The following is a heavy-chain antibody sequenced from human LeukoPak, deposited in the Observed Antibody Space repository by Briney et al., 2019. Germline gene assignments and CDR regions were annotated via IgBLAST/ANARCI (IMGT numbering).Heavy chain of an antibody. CDR3: ARLRGPTVVYLGMNV. D-gene: IGHD2-15*01. J-gene: IGHJ6*04. Sequence: GGSLRLSCAASGFTFSSYWMSWVRQAPGKGLEWVANIKEDESEKYYVDSVKGRFTVSRDNAKNSLYLQMNSLRAEDTAVYYCARLRGPTVVYLGMNVGAKGPTFTV. CDR2: IKEDESEK. V-gene: IGHV3-7*01. CDR1: GFTFSSYW.